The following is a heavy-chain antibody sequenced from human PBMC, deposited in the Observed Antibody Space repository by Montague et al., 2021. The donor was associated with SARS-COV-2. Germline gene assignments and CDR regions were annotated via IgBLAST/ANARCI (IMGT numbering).Heavy chain of an antibody. CDR2: ISYDGSNK. CDR3: ARSAWGGYRDAFDI. D-gene: IGHD3-16*02. V-gene: IGHV3-30-3*01. CDR1: GFTFSSYA. Sequence: SLRLSCAASGFTFSSYAMHWVRQAPGKGLEWVAVISYDGSNKYYADSVXGRFTISRDNSKNTLYLQMNSLRAENTAVYYCARSAWGGYRDAFDIWGQGTMVTVSS. J-gene: IGHJ3*02.